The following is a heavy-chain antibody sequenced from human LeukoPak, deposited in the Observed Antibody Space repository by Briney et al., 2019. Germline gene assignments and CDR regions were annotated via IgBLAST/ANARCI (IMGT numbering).Heavy chain of an antibody. D-gene: IGHD2-2*01. CDR3: ARRDYCTSTSCYESYNWFDP. CDR1: SGSFGGYY. Sequence: SETLSLTCSVYSGSFGGYYWSWIRQPPGKGLEWIGEINHSGSTNYNSSLKSRVTISVDTSKNQFSLKLSSVTAADTAVYYCARRDYCTSTSCYESYNWFDPWGQGTLVTVFS. CDR2: INHSGST. J-gene: IGHJ5*02. V-gene: IGHV4-34*01.